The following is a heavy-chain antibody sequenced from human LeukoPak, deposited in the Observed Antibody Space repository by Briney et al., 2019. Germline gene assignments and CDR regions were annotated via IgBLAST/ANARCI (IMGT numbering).Heavy chain of an antibody. V-gene: IGHV4-59*01. CDR1: GGSISSYY. CDR2: IYYSGST. J-gene: IGHJ4*02. D-gene: IGHD1-26*01. Sequence: SETLSLTCTVSGGSISSYYWSWIRQPPGKGLEWIGYIYYSGSTNYNPSLKSRVTISVDTSKNQFSLKLSSVTVADQAVYYCARVSGSYLDYWGQGTLVTVSS. CDR3: ARVSGSYLDY.